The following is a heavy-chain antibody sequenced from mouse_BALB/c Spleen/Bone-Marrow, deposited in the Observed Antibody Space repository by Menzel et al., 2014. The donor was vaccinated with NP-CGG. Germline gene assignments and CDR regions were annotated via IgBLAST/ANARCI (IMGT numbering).Heavy chain of an antibody. CDR1: GFNIKDTY. D-gene: IGHD6-1*01. CDR2: IDPANGNT. CDR3: ARSSPYYGMDY. J-gene: IGHJ4*01. Sequence: VQLQQPGAELVKPGASVMLSCTASGFNIKDTYMYWVKQRPEQGLEWIGRIDPANGNTKYDPRFQGKATITADTSSNTAYLQLNSLTSEDTAVYYCARSSPYYGMDYWGQGTSVTVSS. V-gene: IGHV14-3*02.